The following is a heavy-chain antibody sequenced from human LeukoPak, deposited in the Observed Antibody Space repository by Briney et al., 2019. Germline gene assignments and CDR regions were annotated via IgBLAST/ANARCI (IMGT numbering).Heavy chain of an antibody. CDR1: GGSISGHH. CDR2: FYDSGDF. J-gene: IGHJ3*02. CDR3: ARLLRPGGRKGDAFDI. Sequence: SETLSLTRTVSGGSISGHHWTWIRQPPGTGLEWIGYFYDSGDFNYNPSLKSRVTIWMDMSNNQFSLTMSSVTAADTAMYYCARLLRPGGRKGDAFDIWGQGTLVTVSS. V-gene: IGHV4-59*08. D-gene: IGHD1-26*01.